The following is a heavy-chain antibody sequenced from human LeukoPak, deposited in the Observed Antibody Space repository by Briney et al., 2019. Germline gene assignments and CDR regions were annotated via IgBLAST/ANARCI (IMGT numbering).Heavy chain of an antibody. CDR2: IYYSGST. CDR1: GGSISSYY. Sequence: SETLSLTCTVSGGSISSYYWSWLRQPPGKGLEWIGYIYYSGSTNYNPSLKSRVTISVDTSKNQFSLKLSSVTAADTAVYYCARVKMATTHFDYWGQGTLVTVSS. CDR3: ARVKMATTHFDY. V-gene: IGHV4-59*01. J-gene: IGHJ4*02. D-gene: IGHD5-24*01.